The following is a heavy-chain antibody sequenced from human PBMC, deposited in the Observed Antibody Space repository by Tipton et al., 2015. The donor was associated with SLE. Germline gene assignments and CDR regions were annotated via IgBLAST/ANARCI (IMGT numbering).Heavy chain of an antibody. CDR3: ARRPVGSTLDY. V-gene: IGHV4-4*08. CDR1: GGSITTYY. CDR2: VHASGST. J-gene: IGHJ4*02. Sequence: GLVKPSETLSLTCTVSGGSITTYYWSWIRQPPGKGLEWIGYVHASGSTNYNPSLKTRVTISVDTSRNQFSLRLSSVTAADTAVYYCARRPVGSTLDYWGQGTLVTVSS. D-gene: IGHD1-26*01.